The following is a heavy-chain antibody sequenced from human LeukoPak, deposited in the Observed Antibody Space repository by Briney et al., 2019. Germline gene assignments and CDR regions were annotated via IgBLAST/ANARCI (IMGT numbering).Heavy chain of an antibody. V-gene: IGHV3-53*01. J-gene: IGHJ6*02. D-gene: IGHD3-10*01. CDR2: IYSGGST. CDR3: ARVLWFGDYYYYGMDV. Sequence: GGSLRLSCAASGFTVSSNYMSWVRQAPGKGLEWVSVIYSGGSTYYADSVKGRFTISRDNAKNSLYLQMNSLRAEDTAVYYCARVLWFGDYYYYGMDVWGQGTTVTVSS. CDR1: GFTVSSNY.